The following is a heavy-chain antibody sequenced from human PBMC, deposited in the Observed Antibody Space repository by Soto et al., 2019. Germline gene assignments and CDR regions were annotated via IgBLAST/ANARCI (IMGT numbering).Heavy chain of an antibody. J-gene: IGHJ4*02. Sequence: SETLSLTCTVSGGSITNFHWSWIRQPPGKGPEWIGYIYYSGSTNYNPSLKSRVTMSIDTSKNQFSLKMISVTAADTAAYYCAAYDSEGYFDYWGQGAMVTVYS. CDR1: GGSITNFH. V-gene: IGHV4-59*01. CDR3: AAYDSEGYFDY. D-gene: IGHD3-9*01. CDR2: IYYSGST.